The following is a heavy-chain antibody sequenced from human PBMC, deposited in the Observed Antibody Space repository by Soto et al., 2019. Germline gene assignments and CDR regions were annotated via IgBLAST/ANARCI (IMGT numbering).Heavy chain of an antibody. CDR1: GGSISSYY. J-gene: IGHJ3*02. CDR3: ARLIVGARGAFDI. CDR2: IYYSGST. Sequence: SETLSLTCTVSGGSISSYYWSWIRQPPGKGLEWIGYIYYSGSTNYNPSLKSRVTISVDTSKNQFSLKLSSVTAADTAVYYCARLIVGARGAFDIWGQGTLVTVSS. D-gene: IGHD1-26*01. V-gene: IGHV4-59*01.